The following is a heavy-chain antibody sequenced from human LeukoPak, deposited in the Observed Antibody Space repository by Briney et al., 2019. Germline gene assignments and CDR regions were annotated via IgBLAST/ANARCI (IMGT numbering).Heavy chain of an antibody. CDR1: GGSIRSYY. CDR3: AREASYSSTRYDY. V-gene: IGHV4-59*01. CDR2: IYYSGTT. D-gene: IGHD6-13*01. Sequence: SETLSLTCSVSGGSIRSYYWSWIRQPPGKGLEWIGYIYYSGTTNYNPSLKSRVTISVDTSNNQFSLKLNSVTAADTAVYYCAREASYSSTRYDYWGQGTLVTVSS. J-gene: IGHJ4*02.